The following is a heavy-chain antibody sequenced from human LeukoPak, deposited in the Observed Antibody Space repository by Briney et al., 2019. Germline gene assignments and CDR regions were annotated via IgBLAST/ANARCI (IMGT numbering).Heavy chain of an antibody. V-gene: IGHV4-4*07. CDR3: ARTVVVVAADWFDP. CDR2: IYTSGST. Sequence: SDTLSLTCTVSGGSISSYYWSWIRQPAGKGLEWIGRIYTSGSTNYNPSLKSRVTISVDTSKNQFSLKLSSVTAADTAVYYCARTVVVVAADWFDPWGQGTLVTVSS. D-gene: IGHD2-15*01. CDR1: GGSISSYY. J-gene: IGHJ5*02.